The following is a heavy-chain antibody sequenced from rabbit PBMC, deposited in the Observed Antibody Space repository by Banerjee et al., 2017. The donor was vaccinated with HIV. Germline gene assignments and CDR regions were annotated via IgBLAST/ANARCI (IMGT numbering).Heavy chain of an antibody. Sequence: QEQLVENGGDLVKPEGSLTLTCTASGFSFSSGYDMCWVRQAPGKGLEWIACIGTGFGDTYYANWAKGRFTISKTSSTTVTLQVTSLTAADTATYFCARETWGATGNYGLWGPGTLVTVS. CDR3: ARETWGATGNYGL. CDR2: IGTGFGDT. J-gene: IGHJ6*01. CDR1: GFSFSSGYD. D-gene: IGHD7-1*01. V-gene: IGHV1S45*01.